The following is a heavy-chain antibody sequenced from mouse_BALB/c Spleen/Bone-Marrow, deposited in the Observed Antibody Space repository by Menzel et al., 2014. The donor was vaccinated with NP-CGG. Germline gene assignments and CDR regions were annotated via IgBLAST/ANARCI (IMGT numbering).Heavy chain of an antibody. J-gene: IGHJ4*01. CDR1: GYTFTSYT. D-gene: IGHD3-3*01. CDR3: ARSRAGTWAMDY. CDR2: INPNIYYT. Sequence: VMLVESGAELARPGASVRMSCKTSGYTFTSYTMHWVKQRPGQGLEWIGYINPNIYYTINNQKFKDKATLTADRSSSTAYMQLSSLASEDSAVYYCARSRAGTWAMDYWGQGTSVTVSS. V-gene: IGHV1-4*01.